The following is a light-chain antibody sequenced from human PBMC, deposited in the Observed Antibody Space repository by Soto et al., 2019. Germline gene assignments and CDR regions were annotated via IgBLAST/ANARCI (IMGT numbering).Light chain of an antibody. CDR1: SSDVGGYNY. V-gene: IGLV2-14*01. CDR2: GVT. Sequence: QSALTQPASVSGSPGQSITISCTGTSSDVGGYNYVSWYQQHPGKAPKLMIYGVTNRPSGISNRFSGSKSGNTASLTISGLHADDEADYYCSSYTASSTPVVFGGGTKLTVL. CDR3: SSYTASSTPVV. J-gene: IGLJ2*01.